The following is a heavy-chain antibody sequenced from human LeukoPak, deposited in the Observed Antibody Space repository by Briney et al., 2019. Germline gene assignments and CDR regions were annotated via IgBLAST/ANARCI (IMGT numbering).Heavy chain of an antibody. V-gene: IGHV4-59*01. J-gene: IGHJ4*02. D-gene: IGHD3-3*01. CDR2: IYHSGST. CDR1: GVSITTYY. CDR3: ARESGDFWSGYSLDY. Sequence: KPSGTLSLTCTVSGVSITTYYWSWIRQPPGKGLEWIGYIYHSGSTNYNPSLKSRVTISVDTSKNQFCLKLSSVTAADTAVYYCARESGDFWSGYSLDYWGQGTLVSVSS.